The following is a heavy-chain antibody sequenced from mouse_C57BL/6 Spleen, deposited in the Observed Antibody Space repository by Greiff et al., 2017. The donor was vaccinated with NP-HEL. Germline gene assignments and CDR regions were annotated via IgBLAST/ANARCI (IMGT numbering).Heavy chain of an antibody. D-gene: IGHD1-1*01. J-gene: IGHJ4*01. CDR2: ISSGSSTI. Sequence: EVKLMESGGGLVKPGGSLKLSCAASGFTFSDYGMHWVRQAPEKGLEWVAYISSGSSTIYYADTVKGRFTISRDNAKNTLFLQMTSLRSEDTAMYYCARGATVVAKDAMDYWGQGTSVTVSS. CDR3: ARGATVVAKDAMDY. CDR1: GFTFSDYG. V-gene: IGHV5-17*01.